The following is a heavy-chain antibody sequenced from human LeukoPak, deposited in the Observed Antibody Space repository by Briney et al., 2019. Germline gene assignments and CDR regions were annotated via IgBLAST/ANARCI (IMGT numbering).Heavy chain of an antibody. CDR2: ISGSGGST. V-gene: IGHV3-23*01. CDR3: AKGVAGLDY. Sequence: PGGFLRLSCAASGFTFSSYAMSWVRQAPGKGLEWVSAISGSGGSTYYADSVKGRFTISRDNSKDTLYLQMNSLRDEDTAVYYCAKGVAGLDYWGQGTLVTVSS. D-gene: IGHD6-19*01. CDR1: GFTFSSYA. J-gene: IGHJ4*02.